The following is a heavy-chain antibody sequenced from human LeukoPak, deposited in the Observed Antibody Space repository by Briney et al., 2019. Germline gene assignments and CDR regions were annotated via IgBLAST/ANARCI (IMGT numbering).Heavy chain of an antibody. D-gene: IGHD6-13*01. J-gene: IGHJ4*02. Sequence: SETLSLTCTVSGGSISSSSYYWGWIRQPPGKGLEWIGSIYYSGSTYYNPSLKSRVTISVDTSKNQFSLKLSSVTAADTAVYYCARLSIIAAARYYFDYRGQGTLVTVSS. CDR1: GGSISSSSYY. CDR3: ARLSIIAAARYYFDY. CDR2: IYYSGST. V-gene: IGHV4-39*01.